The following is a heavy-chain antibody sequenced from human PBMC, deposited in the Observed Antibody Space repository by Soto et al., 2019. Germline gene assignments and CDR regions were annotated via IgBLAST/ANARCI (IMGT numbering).Heavy chain of an antibody. J-gene: IGHJ4*02. CDR1: GDTLSHYG. V-gene: IGHV1-69*01. CDR2: TTAILGTR. CDR3: AAGDSSDTGDH. D-gene: IGHD5-18*01. Sequence: QVQLVQSGAEVKKPGSSVKVSCKASGDTLSHYGVSWVRQVPGKGLEWMGGTTAILGTRDYAQKFQGRMTSASDESTTTSYMELNSLTSDDTAVSYCAAGDSSDTGDHWAQGTLVTVSS.